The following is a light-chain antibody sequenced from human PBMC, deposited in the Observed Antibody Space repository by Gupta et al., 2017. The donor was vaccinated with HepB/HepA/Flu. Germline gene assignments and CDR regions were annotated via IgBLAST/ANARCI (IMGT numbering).Light chain of an antibody. CDR3: RQDYLLPYT. CDR1: EDIQKF. J-gene: IGKJ2*01. CDR2: GGS. V-gene: IGKV1-33*01. Sequence: DVQMTQAPSSLTASVGDKVTITCQASEDIQKFLNWFQQRPGKAPNLLIYGGSNVQPGVPSRFSGSGSGTHFVLTIDGIQPEDSATYFCRQDYLLPYTFVQGTRLE.